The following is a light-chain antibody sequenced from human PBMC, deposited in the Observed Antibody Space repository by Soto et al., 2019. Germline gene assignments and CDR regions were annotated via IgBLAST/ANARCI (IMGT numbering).Light chain of an antibody. CDR1: QTVSNSY. CDR3: QLYGVSPKT. Sequence: EIVLTQSPGILSLSPGERVTLSCRASQTVSNSYLAWYQQKRGQAPRLLIFDASTRATGIPDRFSGSGSGTDFTLTISRLEPEDFAVYYCQLYGVSPKTFGQGTNVEVK. CDR2: DAS. J-gene: IGKJ1*01. V-gene: IGKV3-20*01.